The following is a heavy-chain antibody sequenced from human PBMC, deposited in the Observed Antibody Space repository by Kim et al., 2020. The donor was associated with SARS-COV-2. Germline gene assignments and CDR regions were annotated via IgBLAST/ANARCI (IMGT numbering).Heavy chain of an antibody. J-gene: IGHJ5*02. CDR2: ITRGSSYL. Sequence: GGSLRLSCVGSGFNFSDYSVNWVRQAPGKGLEWFSLITRGSSYLYYADSVKGRFTISRDNAKQSVYLQMNSLRVEDTAVYYCVIFSRSSGYPNWFDPWGQGNQVSVSS. CDR3: VIFSRSSGYPNWFDP. CDR1: GFNFSDYS. D-gene: IGHD3-22*01. V-gene: IGHV3-21*01.